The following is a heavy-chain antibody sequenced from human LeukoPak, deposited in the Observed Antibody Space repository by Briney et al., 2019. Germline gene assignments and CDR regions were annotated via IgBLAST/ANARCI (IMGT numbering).Heavy chain of an antibody. Sequence: GGSLRLSCAASGFTASGYDIHCVRPGTGKGLEWVSFISASGDTPYQNSAKGRFTISKDSVKNSFYLQINSLRADDTAIYYCAREGCGTTSCYGDPGLDPWGQGTLVIVSS. V-gene: IGHV3-13*01. J-gene: IGHJ5*02. CDR3: AREGCGTTSCYGDPGLDP. CDR2: ISASGDT. CDR1: GFTASGYD. D-gene: IGHD2-2*01.